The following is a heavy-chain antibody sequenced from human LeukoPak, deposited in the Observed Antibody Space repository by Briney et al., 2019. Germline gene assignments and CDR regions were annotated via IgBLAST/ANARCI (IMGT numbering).Heavy chain of an antibody. CDR1: GFTFSSYW. D-gene: IGHD3-10*01. J-gene: IGHJ4*02. CDR2: IKQDGSEK. V-gene: IGHV3-7*01. CDR3: ARGGSGSYYNEFDY. Sequence: GGSLRLSCAASGFTFSSYWMSWVRQAPGKGLEWVASIKQDGSEKYYVDSVKGRFTISRDNAKNSLYLQMNSLRAEDTAVYYCARGGSGSYYNEFDYWGQGTLVTVSS.